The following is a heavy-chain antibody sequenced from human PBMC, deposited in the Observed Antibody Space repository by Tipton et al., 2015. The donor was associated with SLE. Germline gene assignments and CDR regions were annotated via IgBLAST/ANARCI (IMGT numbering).Heavy chain of an antibody. CDR1: GASISSYY. J-gene: IGHJ4*01. Sequence: TLSLTCGVSGASISSYYWHWIRQLPGKGLESIGYIYYTGLANYNPPLKSRVTISLDTSRSQFSLRLSSVTAADTAVYYCAGDSSGSYYDRGGYYQLANRHFDLWGRGFLVSVSS. CDR3: AGDSSGSYYDRGGYYQLANRHFDL. D-gene: IGHD3-22*01. CDR2: IYYTGLA. V-gene: IGHV4-59*01.